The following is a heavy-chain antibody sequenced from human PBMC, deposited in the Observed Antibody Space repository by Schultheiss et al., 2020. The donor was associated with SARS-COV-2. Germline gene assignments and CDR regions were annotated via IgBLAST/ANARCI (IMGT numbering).Heavy chain of an antibody. D-gene: IGHD2-15*01. J-gene: IGHJ6*03. CDR3: ARVAEACRGGSCYLGNWDKYSYMDV. CDR1: GGAISIHS. Sequence: SETLSLTCTVSGGAISIHSWSWVRQPAGKGLEWIGRIQSTGSTDHNSSLKSRVIMSVDTSKNQFSLKLNSVTAADTAVYYCARVAEACRGGSCYLGNWDKYSYMDVWGKGTAVTVSS. V-gene: IGHV4-4*07. CDR2: IQSTGST.